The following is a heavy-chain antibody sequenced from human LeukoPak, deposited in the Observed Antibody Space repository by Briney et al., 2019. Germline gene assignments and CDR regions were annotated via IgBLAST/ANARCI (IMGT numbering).Heavy chain of an antibody. J-gene: IGHJ6*02. Sequence: PSETLSLTCAVSGGPFSHYYWTWIRQPPGKGLEWIGEINEIGNTNYDPSLKGRVTISVDTSSNHFSLNLTSVTAADTAVYYCASRIGRYLYYFGMDVWGQGTTVTVSS. V-gene: IGHV4-34*01. CDR1: GGPFSHYY. CDR3: ASRIGRYLYYFGMDV. D-gene: IGHD1-26*01. CDR2: INEIGNT.